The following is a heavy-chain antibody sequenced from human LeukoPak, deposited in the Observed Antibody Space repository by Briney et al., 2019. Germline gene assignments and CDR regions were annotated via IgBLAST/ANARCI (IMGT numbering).Heavy chain of an antibody. V-gene: IGHV3-53*01. CDR2: IYSGGSA. D-gene: IGHD5-18*01. J-gene: IGHJ3*02. Sequence: GGSLRLSCAASGFTVSSNYMSWVRQAPGKGLEWVSVIYSGGSAYYADSVKGRFTISRDNSKNTLYLQMNSLRAEDSAVYYCARGVATAHDAFDIWGQGTMVTVSS. CDR1: GFTVSSNY. CDR3: ARGVATAHDAFDI.